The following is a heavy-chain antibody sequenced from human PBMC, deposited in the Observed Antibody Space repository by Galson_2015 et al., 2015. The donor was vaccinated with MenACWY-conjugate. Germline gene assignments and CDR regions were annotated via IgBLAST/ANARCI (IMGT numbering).Heavy chain of an antibody. V-gene: IGHV1-18*01. CDR1: GYTFRNYG. Sequence: SVKVSCKASGYTFRNYGFTWVRQAPGQGLEWMGRISGKNGNAIYAQKFQDRFIMTTDASTNTAYMELGSLRSDDTATYYCASHVLGNICYDWGQGTLVTVSS. D-gene: IGHD2/OR15-2a*01. J-gene: IGHJ1*01. CDR2: ISGKNGNA. CDR3: ASHVLGNICYD.